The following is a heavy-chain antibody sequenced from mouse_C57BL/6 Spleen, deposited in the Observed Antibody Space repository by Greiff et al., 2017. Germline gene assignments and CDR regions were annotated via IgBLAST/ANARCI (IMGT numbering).Heavy chain of an antibody. CDR3: ARAGSTMVTRGFAY. J-gene: IGHJ3*01. CDR1: GYSITSGYY. Sequence: EVKLQESGPGLVKPSQSLSLTCSVTGYSITSGYYWNWIRQFPGNKLEWMGYISYDGSNNYNPSLKNRISITRDTSKNQFFLKLNSVTTEDTATYYGARAGSTMVTRGFAYWGQGTLVTVSA. D-gene: IGHD2-2*01. CDR2: ISYDGSN. V-gene: IGHV3-6*01.